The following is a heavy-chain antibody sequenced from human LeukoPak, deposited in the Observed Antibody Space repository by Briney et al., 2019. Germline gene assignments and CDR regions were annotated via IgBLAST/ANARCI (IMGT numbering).Heavy chain of an antibody. CDR3: ARDGSLPDY. V-gene: IGHV3-74*01. J-gene: IGHJ4*02. Sequence: PGGSLRLSCAASGFTFSDYWMHWVRQTPGEGLVWVSRIISDGSSTSYADSVKGRFTISRDNAKNTLYRQMNSVRVEDTAVYYCARDGSLPDYWGQGTLVTVSS. CDR1: GFTFSDYW. CDR2: IISDGSST.